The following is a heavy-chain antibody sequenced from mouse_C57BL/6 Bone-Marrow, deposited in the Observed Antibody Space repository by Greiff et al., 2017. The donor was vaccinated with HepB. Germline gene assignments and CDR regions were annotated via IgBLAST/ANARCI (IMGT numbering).Heavy chain of an antibody. CDR3: LYYYGSSYRIYWYFDV. J-gene: IGHJ1*03. V-gene: IGHV1-15*01. CDR2: IDPETGGT. D-gene: IGHD1-1*01. CDR1: GYTFTDYE. Sequence: QVQLQQSGAELVRPGASVTLSCKASGYTFTDYEMHWVKQTPVHGLEWIGAIDPETGGTAYNQKFKGKAILTAVKSSSTAYMELRSLTSEDSAVYYCLYYYGSSYRIYWYFDVWGTGTTVTVSS.